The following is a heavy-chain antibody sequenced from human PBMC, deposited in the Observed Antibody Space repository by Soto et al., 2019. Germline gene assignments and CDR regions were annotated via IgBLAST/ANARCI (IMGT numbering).Heavy chain of an antibody. J-gene: IGHJ5*02. Sequence: ASVKVSCKTSGGTFSGDALSWVRQAPGQGLEWMGGIIPISGTPSYAQKFQGRVTITADEFTTTAYMELSSLRSEDTAVYYCARGSLATRLPYNWLGHWGQGSLVTGSS. V-gene: IGHV1-69*13. CDR1: GGTFSGDA. D-gene: IGHD3-10*01. CDR2: IIPISGTP. CDR3: ARGSLATRLPYNWLGH.